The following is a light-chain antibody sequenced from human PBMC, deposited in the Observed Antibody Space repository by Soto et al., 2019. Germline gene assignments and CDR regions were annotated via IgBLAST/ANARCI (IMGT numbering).Light chain of an antibody. J-gene: IGKJ1*01. Sequence: EFLLTQSPGTLSLSPGERATLSCRASQSVSNNYLAWYQQKPGKAPRLLIYGASNRATGIPDRFSGSGSGTDFTLPISRLEPEDSAVYYCQQYGSSGTFGQGTKVDIK. CDR3: QQYGSSGT. CDR2: GAS. CDR1: QSVSNNY. V-gene: IGKV3-20*01.